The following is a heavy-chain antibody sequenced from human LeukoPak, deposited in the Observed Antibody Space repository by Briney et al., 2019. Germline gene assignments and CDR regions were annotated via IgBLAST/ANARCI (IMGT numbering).Heavy chain of an antibody. V-gene: IGHV4-34*01. CDR2: INHSGST. CDR1: GGSFSGYY. D-gene: IGHD6-6*01. J-gene: IGHJ4*02. Sequence: SETLSLTCAVYGGSFSGYYWSWIRQPPGKGLEWIGEINHSGSTNYNPSLKSRVTISVDTSKNQFSLKLSSVTAADTAVYYCARSIAARPTTFDYWGQGTLVTVSS. CDR3: ARSIAARPTTFDY.